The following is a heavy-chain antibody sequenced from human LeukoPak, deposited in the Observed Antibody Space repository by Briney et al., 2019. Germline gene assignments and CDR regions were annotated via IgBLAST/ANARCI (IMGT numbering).Heavy chain of an antibody. Sequence: GGSLRLSCAASGFTFSSYSMNWVLQAPGKGLEWVSSISSSSSYIYYADSVKGRFTISRDNAKNSLYLQMNSLRAEDTAVYYCARLATTVTRRFDYWGQGTLVTVSS. CDR1: GFTFSSYS. V-gene: IGHV3-21*01. J-gene: IGHJ4*02. CDR2: ISSSSSYI. CDR3: ARLATTVTRRFDY. D-gene: IGHD4-17*01.